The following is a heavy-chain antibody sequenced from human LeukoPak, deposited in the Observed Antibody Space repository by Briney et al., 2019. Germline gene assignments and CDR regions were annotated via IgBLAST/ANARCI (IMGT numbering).Heavy chain of an antibody. CDR1: GYNFATSG. V-gene: IGHV1-18*01. CDR2: ISGYNGNT. CDR3: ARDLGPYTGSYYSYYHYMDV. Sequence: ASAKVSCKAYGYNFATSGIGWVRQAPGQGLEWLGWISGYNGNTKSAPKLQGRVTMTTDTSTDTAYLELGSLRVDDTAIYYCARDLGPYTGSYYSYYHYMDVWGEGTSVTVSS. J-gene: IGHJ6*03. D-gene: IGHD1-26*01.